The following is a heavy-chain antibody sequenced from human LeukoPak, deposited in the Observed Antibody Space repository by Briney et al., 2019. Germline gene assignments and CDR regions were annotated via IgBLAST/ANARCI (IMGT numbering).Heavy chain of an antibody. CDR2: ISDSGGRT. CDR3: AKRGVVIRVILVGFHKEAYYFDS. CDR1: GITLSNYG. J-gene: IGHJ4*02. V-gene: IGHV3-23*01. D-gene: IGHD3-22*01. Sequence: QPGRSLRLSCAVSGITLSNYGMSWGRQAPGKEMEWVAGISDSGGRTNYADSVKGRFTISRDNPKNTLYLQMNRLRAEDTAVYFCAKRGVVIRVILVGFHKEAYYFDSWGQGALVTVSS.